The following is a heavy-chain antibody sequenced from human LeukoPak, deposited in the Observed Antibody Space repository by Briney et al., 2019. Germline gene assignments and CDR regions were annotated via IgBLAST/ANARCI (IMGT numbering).Heavy chain of an antibody. D-gene: IGHD2-21*01. J-gene: IGHJ4*02. Sequence: SETLSLTCIVSGGSLSSYYWSWIRQPPGKGLEWMGYIYYSGSTNYNPSLKSRVTISVDTSKNQFSLRVSSVTAADTAVYYCARHLNNCGDDCYIFDYWGQGTLVTVSS. CDR1: GGSLSSYY. CDR2: IYYSGST. V-gene: IGHV4-59*08. CDR3: ARHLNNCGDDCYIFDY.